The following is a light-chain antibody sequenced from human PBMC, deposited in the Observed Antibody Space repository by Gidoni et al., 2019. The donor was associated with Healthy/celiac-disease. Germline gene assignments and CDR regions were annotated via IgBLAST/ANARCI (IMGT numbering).Light chain of an antibody. J-gene: IGKJ2*01. CDR3: QQYYSTPPVT. CDR2: CAS. CDR1: QRVLYSSNNKNY. V-gene: IGKV4-1*01. Sequence: DIVMTQSPESLAVSLGERATINCKSSQRVLYSSNNKNYLAWYQQKPGQPPKLLMYCASTRESGVPDRFSGGGSGTDYTLTISSLQAEDVAVYYCQQYYSTPPVTFGQGTKLEIK.